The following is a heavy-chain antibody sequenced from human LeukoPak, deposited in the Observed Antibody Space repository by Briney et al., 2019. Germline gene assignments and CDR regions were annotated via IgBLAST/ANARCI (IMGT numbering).Heavy chain of an antibody. CDR2: ISGSGSTI. CDR3: AAYRCTGDSCYADYDAFDF. V-gene: IGHV3-11*04. J-gene: IGHJ3*01. CDR1: GFIFSDYH. D-gene: IGHD2-2*01. Sequence: NPGGSLRLSCAASGFIFSDYHMSWIRQAPGKGLDWVSYISGSGSTIYYADSVEGRFTISRDNANNSLFLQMNSLRAEDTAVYYCAAYRCTGDSCYADYDAFDFWGQGTTVIVSS.